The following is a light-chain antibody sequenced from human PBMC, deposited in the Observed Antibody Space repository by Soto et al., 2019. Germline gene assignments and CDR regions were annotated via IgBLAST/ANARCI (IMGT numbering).Light chain of an antibody. CDR1: QSVSSSY. CDR3: QQYGSSPGT. J-gene: IGKJ1*01. V-gene: IGKV3-20*01. CDR2: GAS. Sequence: EIVFTQSPGTLSLSPVERATLSCSASQSVSSSYLAWYQQKPGQAPRLLIYGASSRATGIPDRFSGSGSGTDFTLTISRLEPEDFAVYYCQQYGSSPGTFGQGTKVDIK.